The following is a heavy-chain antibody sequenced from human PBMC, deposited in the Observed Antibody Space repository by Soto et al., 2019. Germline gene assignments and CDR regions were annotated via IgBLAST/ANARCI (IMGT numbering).Heavy chain of an antibody. D-gene: IGHD3-10*01. Sequence: PSETLSLTCTVSGGSISSYYWSWIRQPPGKGLEWIGYIYYSGSTNYNPSLKSRVTISVDTSKNQFSLKLSSVTAADTAVYYCARAQGLLWFGEILTWGQGTLVTVSS. J-gene: IGHJ5*02. CDR1: GGSISSYY. V-gene: IGHV4-59*01. CDR3: ARAQGLLWFGEILT. CDR2: IYYSGST.